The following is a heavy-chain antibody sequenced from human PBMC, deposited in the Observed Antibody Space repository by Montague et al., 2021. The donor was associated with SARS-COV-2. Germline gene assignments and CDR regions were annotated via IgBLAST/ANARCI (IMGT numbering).Heavy chain of an antibody. CDR3: GSDTTAYFRFDY. J-gene: IGHJ4*02. Sequence: SETLSLTCTVSGGSIGRPTDYWGGIRQPPGKYLEWIGTIYYSGTTHYNPSLRSRVTISLDTSKNQVSLRLTSVTAADTAFYYCGSDTTAYFRFDYWGRGTLISVSS. D-gene: IGHD3-9*01. CDR2: IYYSGTT. V-gene: IGHV4-39*07. CDR1: GGSIGRPTDY.